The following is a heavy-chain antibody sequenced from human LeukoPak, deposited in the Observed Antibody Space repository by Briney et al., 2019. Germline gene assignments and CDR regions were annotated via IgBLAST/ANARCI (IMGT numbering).Heavy chain of an antibody. CDR1: RFTLWHYR. D-gene: IGHD6-19*01. CDR3: ARQRGSGCLDY. V-gene: IGHV3-7*01. CDR2: IKQDGSET. J-gene: IGHJ4*02. Sequence: GGSLRLFCAASRFTLWHYRMLWPPHAPGKGLEGVANIKQDGSETYYVDSVKGRFTISRDNAKNSLSLQMNSLRAEDTAVYYCARQRGSGCLDYWGQGTLVPVSS.